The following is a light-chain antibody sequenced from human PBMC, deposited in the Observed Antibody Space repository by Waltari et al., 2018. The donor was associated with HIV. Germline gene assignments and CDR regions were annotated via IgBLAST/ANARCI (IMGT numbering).Light chain of an antibody. Sequence: EIVLTQFPGTLSLSPGDRATLSCRAIQSLSSSYLAWYQQKPGQAPRLLIYGASSRATCIPDRFSGSGSGTDFTLTISRLEPEDFAVYYCQQYGSSPPITFGPGTKVDIK. CDR2: GAS. CDR3: QQYGSSPPIT. J-gene: IGKJ3*01. V-gene: IGKV3-20*01. CDR1: QSLSSSY.